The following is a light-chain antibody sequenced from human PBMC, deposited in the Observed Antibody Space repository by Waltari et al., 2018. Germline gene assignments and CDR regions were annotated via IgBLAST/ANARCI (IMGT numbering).Light chain of an antibody. V-gene: IGKV4-1*01. CDR3: QQYYRSRT. CDR1: QSVLYNSNDKNY. Sequence: DIAMTQSADSLAVSLGETATIHCKPSQSVLYNSNDKNYLAWYQHNPGQPPKLLIYWASTRESGVPDRFSGSGSGTDFTLTISSLQAEDVAVYYCQQYYRSRTFGQGTKVEIK. J-gene: IGKJ1*01. CDR2: WAS.